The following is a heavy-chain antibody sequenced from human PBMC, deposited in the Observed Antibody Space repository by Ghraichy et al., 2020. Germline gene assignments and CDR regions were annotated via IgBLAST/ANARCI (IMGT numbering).Heavy chain of an antibody. CDR1: GITFSSYW. CDR3: ARVINDYGDFGDLAY. D-gene: IGHD4-17*01. Sequence: GGSLRLSCAASGITFSSYWMHWVRQAPGKGLVWVSRINSDGSDTSYADSVKGRFTISRDNAKNTLYLQMNSLRAEDTAVYYCARVINDYGDFGDLAYWGQGTLVTVSS. J-gene: IGHJ4*02. CDR2: INSDGSDT. V-gene: IGHV3-74*01.